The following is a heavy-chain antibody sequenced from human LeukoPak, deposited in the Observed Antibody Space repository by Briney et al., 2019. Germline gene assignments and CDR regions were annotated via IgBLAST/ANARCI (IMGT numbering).Heavy chain of an antibody. J-gene: IGHJ4*01. CDR1: GGSFSSYY. D-gene: IGHD6-13*01. CDR2: INHSGST. Sequence: SETLSLTCAVFGGSFSSYYWNWIRQPPGKGLEWIGEINHSGSTNYNPSLKSRVTISADTSKNQFSLKLSSVTAADTAVYYCARRGILGLYYWGQEPWSPSPQ. V-gene: IGHV4-34*01. CDR3: ARRGILGLYY.